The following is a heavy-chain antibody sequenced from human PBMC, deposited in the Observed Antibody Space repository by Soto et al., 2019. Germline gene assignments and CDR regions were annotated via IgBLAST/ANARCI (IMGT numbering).Heavy chain of an antibody. CDR1: GFTFSNYA. D-gene: IGHD3-10*01. J-gene: IGHJ5*02. CDR3: GKDAVSNNGEWDWIDP. Sequence: EAQLLESGGGLVQPGGSLRLTCAASGFTFSNYAMTWVRQVPGKGLEWVSSIHGGGAGTYYSDSVKGRFTVSRDDSEKTLDLQLSSLRVDDTAVYYCGKDAVSNNGEWDWIDPWGQGTLVIVSS. CDR2: IHGGGAGT. V-gene: IGHV3-23*01.